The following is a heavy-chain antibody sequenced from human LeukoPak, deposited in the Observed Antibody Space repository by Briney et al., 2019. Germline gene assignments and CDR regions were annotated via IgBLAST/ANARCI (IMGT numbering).Heavy chain of an antibody. J-gene: IGHJ4*02. V-gene: IGHV1-18*01. CDR1: GYTFTSYG. CDR3: ARDEYYYDSSGYLVY. CDR2: ISAYNGNT. Sequence: ASVKVSCKASGYTFTSYGISWVRQAPGQGLEWMGWISAYNGNTNYAQKLQGRVTMTTDTSTSTAYMELRSLRSDDTAVYYCARDEYYYDSSGYLVYWGQGTLVTVSS. D-gene: IGHD3-22*01.